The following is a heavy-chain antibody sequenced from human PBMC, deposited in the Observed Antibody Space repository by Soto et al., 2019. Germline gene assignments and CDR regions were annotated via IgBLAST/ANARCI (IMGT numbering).Heavy chain of an antibody. CDR1: GYTFTGYY. V-gene: IGHV1-2*04. J-gene: IGHJ4*02. D-gene: IGHD7-27*01. Sequence: QVQLVQSGAEVKKPGASVKVSCKASGYTFTGYYMHWVRQAPGQGLEWMGWINPNSGGTKYAQKFQGWVTMTRDTSISTAYMELSRLRSDDTAVYYCARAGEQPALGDWGQGTLVTVSS. CDR3: ARAGEQPALGD. CDR2: INPNSGGT.